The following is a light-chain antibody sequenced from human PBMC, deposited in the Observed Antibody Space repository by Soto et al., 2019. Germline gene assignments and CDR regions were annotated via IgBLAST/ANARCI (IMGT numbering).Light chain of an antibody. V-gene: IGKV1-33*01. CDR1: QDISNY. Sequence: DIQMTQSPSSLSASVGDRVTIPCQASQDISNYLNWYQQKPGKAPKLLIYDASNLETGVPSRFSGSGSGTDFTLTISSLQPEDFATYYCQQFRSFPITFGQGTRLEIK. CDR2: DAS. CDR3: QQFRSFPIT. J-gene: IGKJ5*01.